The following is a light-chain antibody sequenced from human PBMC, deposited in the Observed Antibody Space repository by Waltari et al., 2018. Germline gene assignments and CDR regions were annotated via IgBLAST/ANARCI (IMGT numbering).Light chain of an antibody. CDR2: GAS. V-gene: IGKV3-15*01. J-gene: IGKJ1*01. CDR3: QQYNNWQWT. Sequence: EIVMTQSPATLSVSPGERAPLSCRASQSVSSNLAWYQQKPGQAPRLLIYGASTRATGIPARFSGSGSGTEFTLTISSLQSEDFAVYYCQQYNNWQWTFGQGTKVEIK. CDR1: QSVSSN.